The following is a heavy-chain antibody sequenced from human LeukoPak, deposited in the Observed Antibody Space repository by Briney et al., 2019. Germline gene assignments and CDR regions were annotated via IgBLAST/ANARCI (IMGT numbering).Heavy chain of an antibody. D-gene: IGHD4-17*01. V-gene: IGHV4-34*01. CDR1: GGSFSGYY. CDR2: INHRGST. Sequence: SETLSLTCAVYGGSFSGYYWSWIRQPPGKGLEWIGEINHRGSTNYNPSLKSRVTISVDTSKNQFSLKLSSVTAADTAVYYCARGRLRTNDYWGQGTLVTVSS. CDR3: ARGRLRTNDY. J-gene: IGHJ4*02.